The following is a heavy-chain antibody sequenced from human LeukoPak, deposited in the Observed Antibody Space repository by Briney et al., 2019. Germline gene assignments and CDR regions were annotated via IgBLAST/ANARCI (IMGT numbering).Heavy chain of an antibody. D-gene: IGHD2/OR15-2a*01. V-gene: IGHV1-8*01. Sequence: GASVKVSCKASGYTFTIYDINWVRQAAGQGLEWMGWMNPDSGNTDFAQKFQGRVTMTRNTSISTAYMELSSLTSEDTAVYYCAVHLPDDYLDPWGQGTLVTVSS. CDR3: AVHLPDDYLDP. CDR1: GYTFTIYD. CDR2: MNPDSGNT. J-gene: IGHJ5*02.